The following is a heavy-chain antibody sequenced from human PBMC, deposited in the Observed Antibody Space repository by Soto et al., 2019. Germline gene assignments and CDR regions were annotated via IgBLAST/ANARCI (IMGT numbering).Heavy chain of an antibody. D-gene: IGHD1-1*01. CDR2: IKNKGDSYTT. CDR3: AGLWYRWLDA. CDR1: GFTFSDHY. Sequence: EVQLVESGGGLVQPGGSLRLSCAASGFTFSDHYMDWVRQAPGKGLEWVGRIKNKGDSYTTEYAAYVKGRFSITRDDSKKSVYLQMNSLETEDAAVYDGAGLWYRWLDAWGQGTLVTVSS. J-gene: IGHJ5*02. V-gene: IGHV3-72*01.